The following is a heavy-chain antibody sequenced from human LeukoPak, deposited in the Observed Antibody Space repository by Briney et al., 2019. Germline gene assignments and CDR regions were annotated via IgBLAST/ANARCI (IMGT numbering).Heavy chain of an antibody. CDR2: IYSGGGT. CDR3: ARHGSITMVRGRLRYYYMDV. CDR1: GFTFSHYW. Sequence: PGGSLRLSCAASGFTFSHYWMHWVRQAPGKGLEWVSVIYSGGGTFYADSVKGRFTISRDYSKNTLYLQMNSLRAEDTAVYYCARHGSITMVRGRLRYYYMDVWGKGTTVTVSS. V-gene: IGHV3-66*04. J-gene: IGHJ6*03. D-gene: IGHD3-10*01.